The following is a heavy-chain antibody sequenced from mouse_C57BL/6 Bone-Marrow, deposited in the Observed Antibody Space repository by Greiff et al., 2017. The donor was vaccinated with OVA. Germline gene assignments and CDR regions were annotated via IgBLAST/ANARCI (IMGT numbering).Heavy chain of an antibody. CDR3: APRNYRVYYYAMDY. CDR1: GFNIKDYY. Sequence: EVKLMESGAELVKPGASVKLSCTASGFNIKDYYMHWVKQRTEQGLEWIGRIDPEDGETKYAPKFQGKATITADTSSNTAYLQLSSLTSEDTAVYYCAPRNYRVYYYAMDYWGQGTSVTVSS. J-gene: IGHJ4*01. D-gene: IGHD2-1*01. CDR2: IDPEDGET. V-gene: IGHV14-2*01.